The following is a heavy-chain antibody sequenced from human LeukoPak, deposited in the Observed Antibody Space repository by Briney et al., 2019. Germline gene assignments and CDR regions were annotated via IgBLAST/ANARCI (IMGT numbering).Heavy chain of an antibody. V-gene: IGHV3-30-3*01. CDR2: ISFDGGNT. D-gene: IGHD6-13*01. Sequence: GGSLRLSCAPSGVSLTASAMDGGPRGPGKGQKGGAVISFDGGNTHYAHSVKGRFPISRESSKNTVSRQMNTLRAQATAVFTCARRYRNTWYQLLTWGQGTLVTVSS. CDR1: GVSLTASA. CDR3: ARRYRNTWYQLLT. J-gene: IGHJ5*02.